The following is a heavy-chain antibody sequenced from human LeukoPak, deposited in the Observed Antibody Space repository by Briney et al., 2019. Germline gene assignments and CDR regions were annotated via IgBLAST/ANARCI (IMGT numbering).Heavy chain of an antibody. D-gene: IGHD6-13*01. J-gene: IGHJ4*02. Sequence: SETLSLTCTVSGGSISSYYWSWIRQPPGKGLEWIGYIYYSGGTNYNPSLKSRVTISVDTSKNQFSLKLSSVTAADTAVYYCVRGEGVAAAGSLDYFDFWGQGTLVTVSS. CDR3: VRGEGVAAAGSLDYFDF. CDR2: IYYSGGT. CDR1: GGSISSYY. V-gene: IGHV4-59*01.